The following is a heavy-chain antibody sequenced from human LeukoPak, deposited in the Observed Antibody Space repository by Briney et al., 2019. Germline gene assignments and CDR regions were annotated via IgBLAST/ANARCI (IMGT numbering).Heavy chain of an antibody. V-gene: IGHV1-69*05. D-gene: IGHD2-2*01. Sequence: SVKVSCKASVGTFTSYGISWVRQAPGQGLEWMGGSIPIFGRGNYPQKFQGRVTNTNDESTSTSYMELSSLRSEDTAVYYCARDRGPAAIRDAFDIWGQGTMVTVSS. J-gene: IGHJ3*02. CDR1: VGTFTSYG. CDR2: SIPIFGRG. CDR3: ARDRGPAAIRDAFDI.